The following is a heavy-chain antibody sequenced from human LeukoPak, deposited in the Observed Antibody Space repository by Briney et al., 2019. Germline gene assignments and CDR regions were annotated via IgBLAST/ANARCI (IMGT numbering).Heavy chain of an antibody. CDR1: GASISSGTW. D-gene: IGHD3-10*01. Sequence: SETLSLTCAVSGASISSGTWWSWVRQPPEKGLEWLADIFHSGSTHYNPSLKSRVTMSVDKSKNQFSLRLTSVTAADTAVYYCASPFGASTSWGQGTLVTVSS. CDR2: IFHSGST. CDR3: ASPFGASTS. V-gene: IGHV4-4*02. J-gene: IGHJ4*02.